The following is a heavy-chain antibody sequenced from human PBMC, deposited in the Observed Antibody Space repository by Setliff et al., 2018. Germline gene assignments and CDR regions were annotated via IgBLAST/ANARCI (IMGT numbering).Heavy chain of an antibody. CDR3: RFWSGYLKNDF. Sequence: ETLSLTGTVYGASFSNYYWGGVRQPPEERLEWIAEFDHSGTTKYNPSLMGRVTISVDTSKNQFSLRLSSVTAADTAVYYCRFWSGYLKNDFWGQGTLVTVSS. D-gene: IGHD3-3*01. CDR2: FDHSGTT. CDR1: GASFSNYY. J-gene: IGHJ4*02. V-gene: IGHV4-34*01.